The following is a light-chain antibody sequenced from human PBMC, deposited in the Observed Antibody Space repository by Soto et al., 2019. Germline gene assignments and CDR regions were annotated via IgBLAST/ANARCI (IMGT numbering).Light chain of an antibody. J-gene: IGLJ1*01. CDR3: LLIYPGVGEV. V-gene: IGLV7-46*01. CDR1: TGAVTSGHY. Sequence: QAVVTQEPSLTVSPGGTVTLTCGSSTGAVTSGHYPHWFQQKSGQAPRTLISDTNNRHSWTPARFSGSLLGGKGALTLSDAEPEDEADYYCLLIYPGVGEVFGTGTKLTVL. CDR2: DTN.